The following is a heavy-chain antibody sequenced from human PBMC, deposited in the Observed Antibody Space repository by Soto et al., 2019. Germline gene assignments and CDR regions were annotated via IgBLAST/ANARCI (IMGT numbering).Heavy chain of an antibody. CDR1: GLTFTDHW. CDR3: ASRPPDDRYYGVFDY. J-gene: IGHJ4*02. CDR2: IKKDGSAT. Sequence: PGGSLRLSCEVSGLTFTDHWMTWVRQVPGKGLEWVANIKKDGSATDYVDSVKGRFTISRDNAKNSLFLQMTNLRAEDTAVYYCASRPPDDRYYGVFDYRGQGTLVTVSS. V-gene: IGHV3-7*03. D-gene: IGHD3-3*01.